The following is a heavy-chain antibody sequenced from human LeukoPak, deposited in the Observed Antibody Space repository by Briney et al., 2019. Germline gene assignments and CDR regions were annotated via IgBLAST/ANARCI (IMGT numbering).Heavy chain of an antibody. D-gene: IGHD3-3*01. CDR2: ISAYNGNT. V-gene: IGHV1-18*01. CDR3: ARGVLQFLEWPGSAFDI. J-gene: IGHJ3*02. Sequence: ASVKVSCKASGYTFTSYGISWVRQAPGQGLEWMGWISAYNGNTNYAQKLQGRVTMTTDTSTSTAYMELRSLRSDDTAVYYCARGVLQFLEWPGSAFDIWGQGTMVTVSS. CDR1: GYTFTSYG.